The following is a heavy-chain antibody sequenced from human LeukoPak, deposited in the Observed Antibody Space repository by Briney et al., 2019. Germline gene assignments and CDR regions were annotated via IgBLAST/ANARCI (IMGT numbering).Heavy chain of an antibody. CDR2: ISYDGSNK. Sequence: PGGSLRLSCAASGFTFSSYGMHWVRQAPGKGLEWVAVISYDGSNKYYADSVKGRFTISRDNSKNTLYLQMNSLRAEDTAVYYCAKDCIGMPDYWGQGTLVTVSS. J-gene: IGHJ4*02. CDR1: GFTFSSYG. V-gene: IGHV3-30*18. D-gene: IGHD2-15*01. CDR3: AKDCIGMPDY.